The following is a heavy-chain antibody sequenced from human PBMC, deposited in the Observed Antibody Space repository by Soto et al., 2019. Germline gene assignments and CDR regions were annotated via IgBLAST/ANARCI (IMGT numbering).Heavy chain of an antibody. Sequence: TLSLTCTVSGASISSADYYWSWIRQPPGKGLEWIGYFHSSGATYKDPSLKSRVTISVDTSKNQISLKLDSVTAADTAIYYCASIWFGDFDYWGHGTLVTVSS. J-gene: IGHJ4*01. CDR1: GASISSADYY. V-gene: IGHV4-30-4*01. CDR2: FHSSGAT. CDR3: ASIWFGDFDY. D-gene: IGHD3-10*01.